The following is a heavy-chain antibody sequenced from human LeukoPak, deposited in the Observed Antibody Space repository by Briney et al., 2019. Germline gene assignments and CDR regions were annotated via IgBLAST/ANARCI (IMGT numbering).Heavy chain of an antibody. V-gene: IGHV3-30*04. CDR3: ARDYYDILTGYDNWFDP. D-gene: IGHD3-9*01. CDR1: GFTFSSYA. CDR2: ISYDGSNK. J-gene: IGHJ5*02. Sequence: GGSLRLSCAASGFTFSSYAMHWVRQAPGKGLEWVAVISYDGSNKYYADSVKGRFTISRDNSKNTLSLQMNSLRAEDTAVYYCARDYYDILTGYDNWFDPWGQGTLVTVSS.